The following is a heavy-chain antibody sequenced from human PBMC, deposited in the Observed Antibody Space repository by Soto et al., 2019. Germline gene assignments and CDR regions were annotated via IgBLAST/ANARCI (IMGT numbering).Heavy chain of an antibody. CDR2: ISYDGSNK. D-gene: IGHD6-13*01. V-gene: IGHV3-30*18. CDR1: GFTFSSYG. CDR3: AKDAIAAAGASVFGWYFDL. Sequence: QLQLVESGGGVVQPGRSLRLSCAASGFTFSSYGMHWVRQAPGKGLEWVAVISYDGSNKYYADSVKGRFTISRDNSKNTLYLQMNSLRAEDTAVYYCAKDAIAAAGASVFGWYFDLWGRGTLVTVSS. J-gene: IGHJ2*01.